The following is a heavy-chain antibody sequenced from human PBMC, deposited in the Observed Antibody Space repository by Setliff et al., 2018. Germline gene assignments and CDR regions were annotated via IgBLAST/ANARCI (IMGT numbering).Heavy chain of an antibody. Sequence: LRLSCAASGFTFSTYAMHWVRQAPGKGLEWVSAISGSGGSTYYADSVKGRFTISRDNSKNTLYLQMNSLRAEDTAVYYCAKDRNGYSSGWTLFDYWGQGTLVTV. D-gene: IGHD6-19*01. J-gene: IGHJ4*02. CDR3: AKDRNGYSSGWTLFDY. CDR2: ISGSGGST. CDR1: GFTFSTYA. V-gene: IGHV3-23*01.